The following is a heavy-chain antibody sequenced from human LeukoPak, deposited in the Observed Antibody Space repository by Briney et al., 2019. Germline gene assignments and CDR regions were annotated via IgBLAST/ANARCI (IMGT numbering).Heavy chain of an antibody. Sequence: RSGGSLRLSCAASGFTFSSYGMHWVRQAPGKGLEWVAVISYDGSNKYYADSVKGRFTISRDNSKNTLYLQMNSLRAEDTAVYYCAKVSGSYPYNWFDPWGQGTLVTVSS. V-gene: IGHV3-30*18. J-gene: IGHJ5*02. CDR2: ISYDGSNK. CDR1: GFTFSSYG. D-gene: IGHD3-10*01. CDR3: AKVSGSYPYNWFDP.